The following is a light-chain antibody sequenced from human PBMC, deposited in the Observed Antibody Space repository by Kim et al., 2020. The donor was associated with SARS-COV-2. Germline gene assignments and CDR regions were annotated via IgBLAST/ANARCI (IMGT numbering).Light chain of an antibody. CDR2: GKD. V-gene: IGLV3-19*01. J-gene: IGLJ1*01. CDR1: SIRSSY. CDR3: NSREISGNHVV. Sequence: ALWQKVVMTRQGESIRSSYAGWYRQKKGQDAVVVMYGKDNRPPGITDRFSGARSGNTASLTITGAREEDEADDYCNSREISGNHVVSGTGTKVTVL.